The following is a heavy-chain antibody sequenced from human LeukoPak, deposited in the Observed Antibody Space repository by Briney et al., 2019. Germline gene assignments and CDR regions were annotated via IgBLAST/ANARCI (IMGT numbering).Heavy chain of an antibody. CDR1: GYTFTGYY. D-gene: IGHD6-25*01. J-gene: IGHJ4*02. V-gene: IGHV1-2*02. Sequence: ASVKVSCKASGYTFTGYYMHWVRQAPGQGLEWMGWINPNINGTNYAQKFQGRVTMTGDRSISTAYMELSRLRSDDTAVYYCARERTPGSGYGVDYWGQGTVVTVSS. CDR3: ARERTPGSGYGVDY. CDR2: INPNINGT.